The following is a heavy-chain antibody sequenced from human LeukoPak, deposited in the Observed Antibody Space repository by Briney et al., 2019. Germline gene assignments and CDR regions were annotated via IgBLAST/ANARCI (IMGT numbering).Heavy chain of an antibody. Sequence: GASVKVSCKASGGTFSSYAISWVRQAPGQGLEWMGRIIPILGIVNYAQKFQGRVTITADKSTSTAYMELSSLRSEDMAVYYCARAGGVTDYFDYWGQGTLVTVSS. CDR3: ARAGGVTDYFDY. D-gene: IGHD2-21*02. CDR2: IIPILGIV. CDR1: GGTFSSYA. J-gene: IGHJ4*02. V-gene: IGHV1-69*04.